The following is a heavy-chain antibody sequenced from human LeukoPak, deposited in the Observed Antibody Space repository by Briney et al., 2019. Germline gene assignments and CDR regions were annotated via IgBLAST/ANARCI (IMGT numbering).Heavy chain of an antibody. Sequence: GGSLRLSCAASGFTFSSYSMNWVRQAPGEGLEWVSYISSGSSTIYYADSVKGRFTISRDNAENSLYLQMGSLRAEDTAVYYCARGDWNYGYWGQGTLVTVSS. CDR3: ARGDWNYGY. CDR1: GFTFSSYS. V-gene: IGHV3-48*04. J-gene: IGHJ4*02. D-gene: IGHD1-7*01. CDR2: ISSGSSTI.